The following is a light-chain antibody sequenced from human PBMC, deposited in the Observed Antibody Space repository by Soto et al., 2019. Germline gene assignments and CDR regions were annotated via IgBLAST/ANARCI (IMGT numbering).Light chain of an antibody. CDR1: SSDVGGYNY. CDR3: SLYTSSIS. V-gene: IGLV2-14*01. Sequence: QSALTQPASVSGSPVQSITISCTGTSSDVGGYNYVSWYQQHPGKAPKLMIYDVNTRPSGVSNRFSGSKSGNTDFLTISGLQAEDDADYYCSLYTSSISFGGGTKLTVL. CDR2: DVN. J-gene: IGLJ2*01.